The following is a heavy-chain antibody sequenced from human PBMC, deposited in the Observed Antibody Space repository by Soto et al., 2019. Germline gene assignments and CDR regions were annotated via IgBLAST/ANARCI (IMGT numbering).Heavy chain of an antibody. V-gene: IGHV4-30-4*01. CDR2: ISASGST. D-gene: IGHD3-22*01. J-gene: IGHJ5*02. CDR1: GGSIISGDYY. CDR3: ARVGTALEIVTNNWFDP. Sequence: PSETLSLTCTVSGGSIISGDYYWSWIRQPPGKGLEWIGYISASGSTYYNPSLKSRATTSLDTSKNQLSLLLTSMTAADTAVYYCARVGTALEIVTNNWFDPWGQGTLVTVSS.